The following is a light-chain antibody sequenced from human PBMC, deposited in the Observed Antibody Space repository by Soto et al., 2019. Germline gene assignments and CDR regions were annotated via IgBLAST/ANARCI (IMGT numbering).Light chain of an antibody. CDR3: SSYTSSSTLV. Sequence: QSALTQPASVSGSPGQSITISCTGTSSDVGRYNYVSWYQQHPGKAPKLMIYDATNRPSGVSNRFSGSKSGNTASLTISGLQAEDEADYYCSSYTSSSTLVFGGGTKLTVL. V-gene: IGLV2-14*01. CDR1: SSDVGRYNY. J-gene: IGLJ2*01. CDR2: DAT.